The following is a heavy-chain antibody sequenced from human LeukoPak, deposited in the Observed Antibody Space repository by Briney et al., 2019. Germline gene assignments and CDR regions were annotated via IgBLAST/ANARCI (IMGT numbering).Heavy chain of an antibody. D-gene: IGHD1-26*01. CDR3: ARVVLGPTWDYFDY. CDR1: GGSISTYY. CDR2: IYKTGSSGST. Sequence: PSETPSLTCTVSGGSISTYYWTWIRQPAGKGLEWIGRIYKTGSSGSTNYNPSLKSRVIMSVDTSKNQFSLRLSSVTAADTAVYYCARVVLGPTWDYFDYWGQGTLVTVSS. V-gene: IGHV4-4*07. J-gene: IGHJ4*02.